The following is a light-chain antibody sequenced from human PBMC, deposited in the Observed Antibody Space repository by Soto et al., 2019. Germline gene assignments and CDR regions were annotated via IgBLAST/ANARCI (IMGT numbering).Light chain of an antibody. CDR1: QSVSNN. V-gene: IGKV3-15*01. J-gene: IGKJ1*01. Sequence: EIVMTQSPAIPSVSPGDRATLSCRAGQSVSNNLAWYQQKPGQTPRLVIYGASNRATGVPARFSGSGSGTDFTLTISSLQSEDFAVYYCLQYDDWHRTFGQGTKVDI. CDR2: GAS. CDR3: LQYDDWHRT.